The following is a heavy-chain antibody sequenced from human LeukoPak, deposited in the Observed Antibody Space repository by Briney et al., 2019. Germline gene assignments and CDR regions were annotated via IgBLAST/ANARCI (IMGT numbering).Heavy chain of an antibody. J-gene: IGHJ4*02. CDR3: ARGAAVAGYDY. CDR1: GGTFSCYA. D-gene: IGHD6-19*01. V-gene: IGHV1-69*05. CDR2: IIPIFGTA. Sequence: ASVKVSCKASGGTFSCYAISWVRQAPGQGLEWMGGIIPIFGTANYAQKFQGRVTITTDESTSTAYMELSSLRSEDTAVYYCARGAAVAGYDYWGQGTLVTVSS.